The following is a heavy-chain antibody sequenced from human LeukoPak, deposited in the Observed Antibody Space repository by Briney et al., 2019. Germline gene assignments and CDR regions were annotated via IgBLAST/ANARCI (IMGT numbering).Heavy chain of an antibody. J-gene: IGHJ4*02. Sequence: GGSLRLSCAASGSTFSSYAMNWVRQAPGKGLEWVSTIEVGGAITHYAASVKGRFTISRDTSKKILYLQMDSLRPEDTAVYYCAKPLGGSYLFDRWGQGTLVTVSS. D-gene: IGHD1-26*01. CDR3: AKPLGGSYLFDR. V-gene: IGHV3-23*01. CDR2: IEVGGAIT. CDR1: GSTFSSYA.